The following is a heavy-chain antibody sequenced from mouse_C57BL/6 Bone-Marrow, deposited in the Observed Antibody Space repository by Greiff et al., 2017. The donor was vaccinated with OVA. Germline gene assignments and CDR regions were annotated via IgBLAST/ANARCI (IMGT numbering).Heavy chain of an antibody. CDR3: ARAYDPYYYAMDY. CDR1: GYTFTDYN. V-gene: IGHV1-18*01. CDR2: INPNNGGT. Sequence: EVHLVESGPELVKPGASVKIPCKASGYTFTDYNMDWVKQSHGKSLEWIGDINPNNGGTIYNQKFKGKATLTVDKSSSTAYMELRSLTSEDTAVYYCARAYDPYYYAMDYWGQGTSVTVSS. J-gene: IGHJ4*01. D-gene: IGHD6-5*01.